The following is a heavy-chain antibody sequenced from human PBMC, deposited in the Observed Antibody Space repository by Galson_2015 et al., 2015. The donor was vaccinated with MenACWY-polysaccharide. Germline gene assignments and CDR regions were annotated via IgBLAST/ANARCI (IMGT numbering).Heavy chain of an antibody. CDR2: ISWSSGRM. CDR3: AKDISVASVGSEY. V-gene: IGHV3-9*01. J-gene: IGHJ4*02. D-gene: IGHD1-26*01. CDR1: GFTFADYA. Sequence: SLRLSCAASGFTFADYAMHWVRQAPGKGLEWVSGISWSSGRMTYAGSVKGRFTISRDNAKNSLYLQMNSLRPEDTALYYCAKDISVASVGSEYGGQGALVTVAS.